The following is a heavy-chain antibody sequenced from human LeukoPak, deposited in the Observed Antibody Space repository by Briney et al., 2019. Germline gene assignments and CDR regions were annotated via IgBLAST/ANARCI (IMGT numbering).Heavy chain of an antibody. J-gene: IGHJ6*03. D-gene: IGHD6-6*01. CDR1: GGTFSSYA. CDR3: ASPTGAARQYYYYYMDV. Sequence: ASVKVSCKASGGTFSSYAISWVRQAPGQGLEWMGGIIPIFGTANYAQKFQGRVTITADESTSTAYMELSSLRSEDTAVYYCASPTGAARQYYYYYMDVWGKGTTVTASS. V-gene: IGHV1-69*13. CDR2: IIPIFGTA.